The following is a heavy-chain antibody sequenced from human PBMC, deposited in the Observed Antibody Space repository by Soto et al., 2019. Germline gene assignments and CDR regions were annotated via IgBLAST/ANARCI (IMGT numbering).Heavy chain of an antibody. Sequence: PGVLHKVSCQCSGGHCISYGSSWVRKMPGKGLEWMGRIDPSDSYTNYSPSFQGHVTISADKSISTAYLQWSSLKASDTAMYYCARRPPPNWSNPSEDFDYWGQGTLVNVSS. CDR1: GGHCISYG. J-gene: IGHJ4*02. D-gene: IGHD1-1*01. CDR2: IDPSDSYT. CDR3: ARRPPPNWSNPSEDFDY. V-gene: IGHV5-10-1*01.